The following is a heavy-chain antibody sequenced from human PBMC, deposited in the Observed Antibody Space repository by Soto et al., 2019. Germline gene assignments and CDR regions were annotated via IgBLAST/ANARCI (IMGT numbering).Heavy chain of an antibody. D-gene: IGHD2-21*02. V-gene: IGHV4-4*07. J-gene: IGHJ4*02. CDR1: GGSISGFY. CDR2: GYSSGPT. CDR3: ARGPSCGEDCYFDV. Sequence: SETLSLTCTVAGGSISGFYWGWVRQPAGKGLEWIGRGYSSGPTKYHPSLRDGSTMSVDTSPAQYPLNLASMTAADTAVYFCARGPSCGEDCYFDVWGQGTQVTVSS.